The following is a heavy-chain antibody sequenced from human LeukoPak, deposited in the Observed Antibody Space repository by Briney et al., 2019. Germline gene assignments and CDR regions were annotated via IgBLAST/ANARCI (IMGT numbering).Heavy chain of an antibody. Sequence: GGSLRLSCAASGFTFSSYAMSWVRQAPGKGLEWVSAISGSGGSTYYADSVKGRFTISRDNSKNTLYLQMNSLRAEDTAVYYCAKVERPLIQLWFPFDYWGQGTLVTVSS. CDR1: GFTFSSYA. D-gene: IGHD5-18*01. J-gene: IGHJ4*02. CDR2: ISGSGGST. CDR3: AKVERPLIQLWFPFDY. V-gene: IGHV3-23*01.